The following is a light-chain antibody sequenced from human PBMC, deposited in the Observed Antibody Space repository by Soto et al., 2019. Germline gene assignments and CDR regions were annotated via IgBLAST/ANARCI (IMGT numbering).Light chain of an antibody. J-gene: IGLJ2*01. Sequence: QPALTQPASVSGSPGQSITISCTGTSSNVGSYDLVSWYQQHPGKAPKLLIYEVTKRPSGVSNRFSGSKSGNTASLTISGLQAEDEADYACCSYAASNTLIFGGGTKVTVL. CDR2: EVT. V-gene: IGLV2-23*02. CDR1: SSNVGSYDL. CDR3: CSYAASNTLI.